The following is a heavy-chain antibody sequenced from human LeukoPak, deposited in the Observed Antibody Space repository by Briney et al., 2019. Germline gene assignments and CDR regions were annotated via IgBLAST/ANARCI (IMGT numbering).Heavy chain of an antibody. J-gene: IGHJ4*02. CDR3: ARENEDHFDY. CDR2: IRWNSGSI. V-gene: IGHV3-9*01. CDR1: GFTFDDYA. Sequence: GGSLRLSCAASGFTFDDYAMHWVRQAPGKGLEWVSGIRWNSGSIGYADSVKGRFTISGDNAKNSLYLQMNSLRAEDTALYYCARENEDHFDYWGQGTLVTVSS.